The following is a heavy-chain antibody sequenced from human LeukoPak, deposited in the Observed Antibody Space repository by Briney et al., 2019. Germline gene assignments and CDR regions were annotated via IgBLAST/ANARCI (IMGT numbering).Heavy chain of an antibody. CDR2: ITSSGGIT. Sequence: GGSLRLSCAASGFDFSNYVMTWVRQAPGKGLEWVAGITSSGGITYYSDSVKGRFTISRDNSKNTLYLQMNSLSVEDTAVYYCAKPGGATTYYFDYSGQGTLVTVSS. D-gene: IGHD5-24*01. CDR1: GFDFSNYV. CDR3: AKPGGATTYYFDY. V-gene: IGHV3-23*01. J-gene: IGHJ4*02.